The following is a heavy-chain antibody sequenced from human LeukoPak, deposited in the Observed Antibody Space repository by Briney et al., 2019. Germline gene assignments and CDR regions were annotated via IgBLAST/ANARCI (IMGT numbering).Heavy chain of an antibody. CDR2: ISAYNGNT. D-gene: IGHD3-16*01. CDR3: ARVYVWGSSLLYFDY. J-gene: IGHJ4*02. V-gene: IGHV1-18*01. CDR1: GYTFTSYG. Sequence: ASVKVSCKASGYTFTSYGISWVRQAPGQGLEWMGWISAYNGNTNYAQKLQGRVTMTTDTSTSTAYMELRSLRSDDAAVYYCARVYVWGSSLLYFDYWGQGTLVTVSS.